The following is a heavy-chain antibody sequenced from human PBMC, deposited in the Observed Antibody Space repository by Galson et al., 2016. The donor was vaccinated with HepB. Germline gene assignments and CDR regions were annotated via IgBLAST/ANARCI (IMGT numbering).Heavy chain of an antibody. V-gene: IGHV1-69*13. CDR2: IIPMSGTP. J-gene: IGHJ4*02. D-gene: IGHD2-15*01. CDR3: ARAHCSGGTCYSGTGPTVLHDY. Sequence: SVKVSCKASGGTFSSYPISWVRQAPGQGLEWMGGIIPMSGTPNYARKFQGRVTITADESTSTSYMEVSRLRSEDTAVYYCARAHCSGGTCYSGTGPTVLHDYWGQGTLVTVSS. CDR1: GGTFSSYP.